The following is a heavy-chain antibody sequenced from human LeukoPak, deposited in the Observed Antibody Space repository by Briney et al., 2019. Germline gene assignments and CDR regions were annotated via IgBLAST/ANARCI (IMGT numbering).Heavy chain of an antibody. CDR2: ISWNSGSI. D-gene: IGHD1-26*01. Sequence: QPGRSLRLSCAASGFTFDDYAMHWVRQAPGKGLEWVSGISWNSGSIGYADPVKGRFTISRDNAKNSLYLQMNSLRAEDTALYYCLVGATNLDYWGQGTLVTVSS. CDR3: LVGATNLDY. V-gene: IGHV3-9*01. CDR1: GFTFDDYA. J-gene: IGHJ4*02.